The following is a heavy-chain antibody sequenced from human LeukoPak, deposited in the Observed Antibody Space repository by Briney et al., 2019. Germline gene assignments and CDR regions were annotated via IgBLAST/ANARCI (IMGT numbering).Heavy chain of an antibody. CDR3: ARTYYDFWSGYYYFDY. J-gene: IGHJ4*02. CDR1: GGPISSYY. D-gene: IGHD3-3*01. CDR2: IYYSGST. V-gene: IGHV4-59*01. Sequence: PSETLSLTCTVSGGPISSYYWSWIRQPPGKGLEWIGYIYYSGSTNYNPSLKSRVTISVDTSKNQFSLKLSSVTAADTAVYYCARTYYDFWSGYYYFDYWGQGTLVTVSS.